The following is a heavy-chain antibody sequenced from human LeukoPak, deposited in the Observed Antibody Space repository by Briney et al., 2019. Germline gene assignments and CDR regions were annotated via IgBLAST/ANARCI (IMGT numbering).Heavy chain of an antibody. CDR2: ISSSGSAI. CDR1: GLTFSDYY. Sequence: GGSLRLSCAASGLTFSDYYMSWIRQAPGKGLEWVSYISSSGSAIYYADSVKGRFTISRDNAKNSLYLQMNSLRAEDTAVYYCARDGSPYYDSSGYYRIFDYWGQGTLVTVSS. J-gene: IGHJ4*02. V-gene: IGHV3-11*01. CDR3: ARDGSPYYDSSGYYRIFDY. D-gene: IGHD3-22*01.